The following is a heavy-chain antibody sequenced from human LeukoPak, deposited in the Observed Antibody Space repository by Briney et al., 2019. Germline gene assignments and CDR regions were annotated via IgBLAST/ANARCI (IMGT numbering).Heavy chain of an antibody. Sequence: ASVKVSCKASGYTFTGYYMHWVRQAPGQGLEWMGWINPNSGGTNYAQKFQGRVTMIRDTSISTAYMELSRLRSDDTAVYYCARPYREYSSSWYGPNWFDPWGQGTLVTVSS. V-gene: IGHV1-2*02. D-gene: IGHD6-13*01. J-gene: IGHJ5*02. CDR1: GYTFTGYY. CDR3: ARPYREYSSSWYGPNWFDP. CDR2: INPNSGGT.